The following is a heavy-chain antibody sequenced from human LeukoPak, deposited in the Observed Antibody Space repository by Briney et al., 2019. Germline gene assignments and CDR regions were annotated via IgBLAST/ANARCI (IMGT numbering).Heavy chain of an antibody. CDR1: GFTFSSYG. V-gene: IGHV3-30*18. J-gene: IGHJ4*02. D-gene: IGHD3-22*01. CDR3: AKVLSGSPIDY. Sequence: PGGSLRLSCAASGFTFSSYGMHWVRQAPGKGLEWVAVISYDGSNKYYADSVKGRFTISRDNSKNTLYLQMNSLRAEDTAVYYCAKVLSGSPIDYWGQGTLVTVSS. CDR2: ISYDGSNK.